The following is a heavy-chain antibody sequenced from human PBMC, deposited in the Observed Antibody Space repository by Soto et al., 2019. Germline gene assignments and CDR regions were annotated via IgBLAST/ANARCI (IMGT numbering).Heavy chain of an antibody. Sequence: EVQLLESGGGLVQPGGSLRLSCAASGFTFSSYAMSWVRQAPGKGLEWVSAISGSGGSTYYADSVKGRFTISRDNSKNTLYLQMNSLRAEDTAIYYCANPAYCGRDCYQYYFDYWGQGTLVTVSS. CDR3: ANPAYCGRDCYQYYFDY. CDR2: ISGSGGST. V-gene: IGHV3-23*01. D-gene: IGHD2-21*02. CDR1: GFTFSSYA. J-gene: IGHJ4*02.